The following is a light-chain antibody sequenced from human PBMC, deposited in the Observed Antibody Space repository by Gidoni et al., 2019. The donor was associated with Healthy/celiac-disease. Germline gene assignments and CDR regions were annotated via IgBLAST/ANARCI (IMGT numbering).Light chain of an antibody. V-gene: IGKV3-15*01. CDR3: QQYNNWPPLT. CDR1: QSVSSN. CDR2: GAS. Sequence: EIGMTQSPATLSVSPGERATLSCRASQSVSSNLAWYQQKPGQAPRLLIYGASTRATGIPARFSGSGSGTEFTLTISSLQSEDCAVYYCQQYNNWPPLTFGGGTKVEIK. J-gene: IGKJ4*01.